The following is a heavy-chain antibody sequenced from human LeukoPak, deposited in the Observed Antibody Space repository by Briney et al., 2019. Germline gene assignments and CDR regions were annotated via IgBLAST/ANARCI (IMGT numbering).Heavy chain of an antibody. CDR1: GGSFSGYY. D-gene: IGHD6-19*01. CDR2: INHSGST. J-gene: IGHJ6*03. CDR3: ARRGYSNGGVYYYYYMDV. V-gene: IGHV4-34*01. Sequence: SETLSLTCAVYGGSFSGYYWSWIRQPPGKGLEWIGEINHSGSTNYNPSLKSRVTISVDTSKNQFSLKLSSVTAADTAVYYCARRGYSNGGVYYYYYMDVWGKGTTVTVSS.